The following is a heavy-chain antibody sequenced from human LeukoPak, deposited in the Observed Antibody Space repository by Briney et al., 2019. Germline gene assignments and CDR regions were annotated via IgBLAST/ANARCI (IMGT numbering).Heavy chain of an antibody. Sequence: SETLSLTCAVSGGSISSGGYSWSWIRQPPGKGPEWIGYIYHSGSTYYNPSLKSRVTISVDRSKNQFSLKLSSVAAADTAVYYCARAYYDYVWGSYRPYYFDYWGQGTLVTVSS. CDR1: GGSISSGGYS. J-gene: IGHJ4*02. V-gene: IGHV4-30-2*01. CDR2: IYHSGST. D-gene: IGHD3-16*02. CDR3: ARAYYDYVWGSYRPYYFDY.